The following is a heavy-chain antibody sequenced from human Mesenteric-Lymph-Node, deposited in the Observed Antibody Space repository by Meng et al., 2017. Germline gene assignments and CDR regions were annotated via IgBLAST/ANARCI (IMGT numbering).Heavy chain of an antibody. Sequence: QVQLQQWGAGLLKPSETLSPTCAVYGGSFSGYYWSWIRQPAGKGLEWIGRIYTSGSTNYNPSLKSRITMSVDTSKNQFSLKLSSVTAADTAVYFCARGELLWDYWGQGTLVTSPQ. J-gene: IGHJ4*02. D-gene: IGHD2-2*01. CDR2: IYTSGST. CDR3: ARGELLWDY. V-gene: IGHV4-59*10. CDR1: GGSFSGYY.